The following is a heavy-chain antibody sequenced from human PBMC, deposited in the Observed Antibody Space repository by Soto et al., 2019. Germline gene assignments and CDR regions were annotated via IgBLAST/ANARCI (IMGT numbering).Heavy chain of an antibody. CDR1: GFTFSRYG. J-gene: IGHJ4*02. Sequence: QVQLVESGGGVVQPGRSLRLSCAASGFTFSRYGMHWVRQAPGKGLECVAIIWYDGSNKWYADSVRGRFTISRDNSKNMLDLQMESRRAEDAAMYYCAKDVGNIGSGWGQGTLVTVSS. V-gene: IGHV3-33*06. CDR3: AKDVGNIGSG. CDR2: IWYDGSNK. D-gene: IGHD3-10*01.